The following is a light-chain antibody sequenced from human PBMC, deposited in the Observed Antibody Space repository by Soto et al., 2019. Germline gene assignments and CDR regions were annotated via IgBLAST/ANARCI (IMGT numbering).Light chain of an antibody. CDR1: PSVRSSE. CDR2: GAS. J-gene: IGKJ4*01. V-gene: IGKV3-20*01. CDR3: QQYGSSPLT. Sequence: EIVLTQSPGTLSSSPGERATLSCRASPSVRSSELAWYQQKPGQAPRLLIYGASTRATAIPDRVSSSVSGTDVTLTLSRLEPEDVAVYYCQQYGSSPLTFGGGTKVEFK.